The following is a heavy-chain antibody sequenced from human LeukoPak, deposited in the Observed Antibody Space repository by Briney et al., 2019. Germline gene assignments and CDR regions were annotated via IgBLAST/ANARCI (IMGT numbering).Heavy chain of an antibody. CDR2: IVVGSGNT. CDR3: AACYSGSYFGAFDI. V-gene: IGHV1-58*02. D-gene: IGHD1-26*01. CDR1: GFTFTISA. J-gene: IGHJ3*02. Sequence: ASVKVSCKASGFTFTISAMQWVRQARGQRLEWIGWIVVGSGNTNYAQKFQERVTITRDMSTSTAYMELSSLRSEDTAVYYCAACYSGSYFGAFDIWGQGTMVTVSS.